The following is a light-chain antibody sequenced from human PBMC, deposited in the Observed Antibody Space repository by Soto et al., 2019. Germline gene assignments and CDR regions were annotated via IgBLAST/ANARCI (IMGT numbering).Light chain of an antibody. J-gene: IGKJ4*01. CDR1: QSINNY. CDR2: TAS. Sequence: DIQMTQSPSSLSASVGDRVTITCRASQSINNYLNWYQQKPGKAPKLLIYTASSLQSGVPSRFSGSGSGTDFPLTISSLQPEDFATYYCQQSYRTTPFGGGTKVEIK. CDR3: QQSYRTTP. V-gene: IGKV1-39*01.